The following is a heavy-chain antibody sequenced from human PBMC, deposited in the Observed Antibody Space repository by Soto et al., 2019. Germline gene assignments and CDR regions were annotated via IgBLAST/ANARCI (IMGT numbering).Heavy chain of an antibody. CDR3: GGAAAPSALFDP. CDR1: GGTFSSYA. D-gene: IGHD6-13*01. V-gene: IGHV1-69*13. Sequence: GASVKVSCKASGGTFSSYAISWVRQAPGQGLEWMGGIIPIFGTANYAQKFQGRVTITADESTSTAYMELSSLRSEDTAVYYCGGAAAPSALFDPWGQGTLVPVSS. CDR2: IIPIFGTA. J-gene: IGHJ5*02.